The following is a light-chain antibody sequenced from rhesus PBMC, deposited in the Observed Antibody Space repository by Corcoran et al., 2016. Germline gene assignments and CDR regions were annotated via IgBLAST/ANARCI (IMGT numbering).Light chain of an antibody. V-gene: IGKV1-69*01. CDR3: QPHDTFPWT. CDR2: RAT. Sequence: DIQMTQSPSSLSASVGERVTITCSASQGVSNWLAWYQQKPGKHTKLLIYRATHLEKVVPSRIRGKGAWTDFTLHISSLQAEVIATYYCQPHDTFPWTVGQGTKVEIK. J-gene: IGKJ1*01. CDR1: QGVSNW.